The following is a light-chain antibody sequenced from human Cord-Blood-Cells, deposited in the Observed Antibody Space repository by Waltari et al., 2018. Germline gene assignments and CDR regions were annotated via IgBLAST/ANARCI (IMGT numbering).Light chain of an antibody. J-gene: IGLJ2*01. CDR3: AAWDDSLSGVV. CDR2: MNN. V-gene: IGLV1-47*01. Sequence: QSVLTQPPSASGTPGQRVTISCSGSSSNIGSNYVYWYQQLPGTAPKLLIYMNNQRPSGVPDRFSGSKSGTSASLAISGLPSEDEADYYCAAWDDSLSGVVFGGGTKLTVI. CDR1: SSNIGSNY.